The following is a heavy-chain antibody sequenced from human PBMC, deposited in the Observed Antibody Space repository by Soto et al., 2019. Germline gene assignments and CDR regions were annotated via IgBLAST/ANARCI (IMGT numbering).Heavy chain of an antibody. D-gene: IGHD3-10*01. V-gene: IGHV3-48*01. CDR1: GFTFSNYR. J-gene: IGHJ6*02. CDR2: ISSDSSTI. Sequence: PGGSLRLSCAASGFTFSNYRMHWVRQAPGKGLECVSYISSDSSTISYADSVKGRFTISRDNAKNSLYLQMNSLRAEDTAVYYCATYYGSGSFFPDHYYYGMDVWGQGTTVTVSS. CDR3: ATYYGSGSFFPDHYYYGMDV.